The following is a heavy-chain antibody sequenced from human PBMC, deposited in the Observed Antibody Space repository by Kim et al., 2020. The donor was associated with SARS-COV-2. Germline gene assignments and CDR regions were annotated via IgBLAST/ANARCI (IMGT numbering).Heavy chain of an antibody. J-gene: IGHJ4*02. D-gene: IGHD5-12*01. Sequence: YSPSFQGQVTISADKSISTAYLQWSSLKASDTAMYYCARPLSRDGYNFQFWGQGTLVTVSS. CDR3: ARPLSRDGYNFQF. V-gene: IGHV5-51*01.